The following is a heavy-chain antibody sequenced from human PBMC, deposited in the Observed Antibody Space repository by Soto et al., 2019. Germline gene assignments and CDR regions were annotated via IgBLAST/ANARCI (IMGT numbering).Heavy chain of an antibody. CDR3: ARQVGIVVAGTPYYYYYGMDV. CDR2: IYYSGST. V-gene: IGHV4-39*01. CDR1: GGSISSSSYY. J-gene: IGHJ6*02. D-gene: IGHD6-19*01. Sequence: KTSETLSLTCTVSGGSISSSSYYWGWIRQPPGKGLEWIGSIYYSGSTYYNPSLKSRVTISVDTSKNQFSLKLSSVTAADTAVYYCARQVGIVVAGTPYYYYYGMDVWGQGTTVTVSS.